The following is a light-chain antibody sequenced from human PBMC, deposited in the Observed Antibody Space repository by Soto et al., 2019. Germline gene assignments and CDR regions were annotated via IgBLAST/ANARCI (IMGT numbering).Light chain of an antibody. CDR3: QQYGSSPWT. Sequence: EIVLTQSPGTLSLSPGERATLSCRASQSVSSNYLAWYQQKPRQAPLLLIDSASSRATGIPDRSSGSGSGTDFTLIISRLEPEYFALYYWQQYGSSPWTFGQGTKVEIK. J-gene: IGKJ1*01. V-gene: IGKV3-20*01. CDR1: QSVSSNY. CDR2: SAS.